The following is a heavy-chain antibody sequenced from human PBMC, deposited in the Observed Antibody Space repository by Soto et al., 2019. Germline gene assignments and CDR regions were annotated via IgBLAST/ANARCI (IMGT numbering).Heavy chain of an antibody. Sequence: PGGSLRLSCEASGFTFSIYWMEWVRQAPGKGLEWVAVISYDGSNKYYADSVKGRFTISRDNSKNTLYLQMNSLRAEDTAVYYCAKDSSGWWAYFDYWGQGTLVTVSS. V-gene: IGHV3-30*18. CDR2: ISYDGSNK. CDR3: AKDSSGWWAYFDY. CDR1: GFTFSIYW. D-gene: IGHD6-19*01. J-gene: IGHJ4*02.